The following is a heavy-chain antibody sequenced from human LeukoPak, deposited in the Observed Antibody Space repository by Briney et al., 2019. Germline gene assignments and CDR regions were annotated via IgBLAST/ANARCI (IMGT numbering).Heavy chain of an antibody. D-gene: IGHD3-22*01. CDR1: GFTFSSYW. CDR2: IKQDGSEK. V-gene: IGHV3-7*05. Sequence: PVGCLRLSCAASGFTFSSYWMSWVRQGPGKGLEWVANIKQDGSEKYYVDSVKGRFTISRDNAKYSLCLQMNSLRAEDTAVYYCARGDYYDSSGDMVDYWGQGTLVTVSS. CDR3: ARGDYYDSSGDMVDY. J-gene: IGHJ4*02.